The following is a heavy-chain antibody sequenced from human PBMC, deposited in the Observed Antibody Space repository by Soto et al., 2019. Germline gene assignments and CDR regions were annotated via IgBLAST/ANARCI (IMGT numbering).Heavy chain of an antibody. V-gene: IGHV1-18*01. CDR2: ISAYNGNT. D-gene: IGHD3-22*01. Sequence: KVSCKASGYTFTSYGISWVRQAPGQGLEWMGWISAYNGNTNYAQKLQGRVTMTTDTSTSTAYMELRSLRSDDTAVYYCASSYDSSGYYPFDYWGQGTLVTVSS. CDR1: GYTFTSYG. CDR3: ASSYDSSGYYPFDY. J-gene: IGHJ4*02.